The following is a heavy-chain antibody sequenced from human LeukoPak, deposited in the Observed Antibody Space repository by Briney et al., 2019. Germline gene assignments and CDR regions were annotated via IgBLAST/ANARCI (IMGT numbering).Heavy chain of an antibody. CDR1: GFTFSSYW. J-gene: IGHJ6*02. Sequence: PGGSLRLSCAASGFTFSSYWMHWVRQAPGKGLVWVSRINSDGSSTSYADSVRGRFTISGDNAKNTLYLQMNSLRAEDTAVYYCARFRRLGYCSSTSCSSYYYGMDVWGQGTTVTVSS. D-gene: IGHD2-2*01. V-gene: IGHV3-74*01. CDR3: ARFRRLGYCSSTSCSSYYYGMDV. CDR2: INSDGSST.